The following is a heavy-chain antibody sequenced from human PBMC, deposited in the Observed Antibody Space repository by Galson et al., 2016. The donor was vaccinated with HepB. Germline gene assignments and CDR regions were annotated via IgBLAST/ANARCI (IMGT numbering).Heavy chain of an antibody. Sequence: SVKVSCKVSGFTLTNYAIHWVRQAPGQRLEWMGWVNAGNGDTNYSQRLQGRVTITRDTSASTAYMELSSLRSEDTAVYYCARRRLGHITTFDYWGQGTLVTVSS. J-gene: IGHJ4*02. V-gene: IGHV1-3*01. CDR1: GFTLTNYA. CDR3: ARRRLGHITTFDY. CDR2: VNAGNGDT. D-gene: IGHD1/OR15-1a*01.